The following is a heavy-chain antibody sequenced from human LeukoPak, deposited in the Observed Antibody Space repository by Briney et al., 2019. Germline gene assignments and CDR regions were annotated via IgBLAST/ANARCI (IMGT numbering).Heavy chain of an antibody. CDR1: GYTSTSYG. CDR2: ISAYNGNT. D-gene: IGHD2-15*01. J-gene: IGHJ4*02. V-gene: IGHV1-18*01. CDR3: ARSSLVAATRRYFDY. Sequence: ASVKVSCKASGYTSTSYGISWVRQAPGQGLEWMGWISAYNGNTNYAQKLQGRVTMTTDTSTSTAYMELRSLRSDDTAVYYCARSSLVAATRRYFDYWGQGTLVTVSS.